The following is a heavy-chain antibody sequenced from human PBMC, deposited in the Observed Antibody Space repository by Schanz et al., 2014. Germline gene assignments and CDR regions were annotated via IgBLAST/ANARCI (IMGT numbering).Heavy chain of an antibody. D-gene: IGHD2-2*01. Sequence: EVQLLESGGGLVKPGGSLRLSCAASGFTFSSYAMSWVRQAPGKGLEWVSAISGSGGSTYYADSVKGRFTISRDNAKNSLFLQMNSLRAEDTAVYYCARAGYDADNWFDPWGQGTLVTVSS. CDR3: ARAGYDADNWFDP. J-gene: IGHJ5*02. V-gene: IGHV3-23*01. CDR2: ISGSGGST. CDR1: GFTFSSYA.